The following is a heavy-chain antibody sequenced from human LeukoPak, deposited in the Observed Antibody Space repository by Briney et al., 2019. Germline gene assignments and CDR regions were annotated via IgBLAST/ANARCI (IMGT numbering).Heavy chain of an antibody. CDR1: GGSISSSSYY. V-gene: IGHV4-39*01. Sequence: SETPSLTYTVSGGSISSSSYYWGWIRQPPGTGLEWIGSIYYSGSTFYNPSLKSRVTISVDTSKNQFSLKLSSVTAADTAVYYCARHVSSSVYKPFDYWGQGTLVTVSS. J-gene: IGHJ4*02. CDR2: IYYSGST. CDR3: ARHVSSSVYKPFDY. D-gene: IGHD3-22*01.